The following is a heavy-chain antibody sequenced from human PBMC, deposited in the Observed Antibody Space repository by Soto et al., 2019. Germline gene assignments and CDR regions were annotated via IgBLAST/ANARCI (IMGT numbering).Heavy chain of an antibody. D-gene: IGHD6-13*01. CDR1: GGSIYTYY. CDR2: ISDGGST. Sequence: PSETLSLTCNVSGGSIYTYYWNWIRQSPGKGLEWIGYISDGGSTNYNPSLKSRVTISVDTSKNQFSLKLSSVTAADTAVYYCARDIAAADYWGQGTLVTVSS. V-gene: IGHV4-59*01. CDR3: ARDIAAADY. J-gene: IGHJ4*02.